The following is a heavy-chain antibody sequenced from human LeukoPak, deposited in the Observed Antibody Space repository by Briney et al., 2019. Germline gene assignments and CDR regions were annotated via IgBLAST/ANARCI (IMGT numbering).Heavy chain of an antibody. D-gene: IGHD3-10*01. CDR3: AREMEADYGSGTFFDL. CDR1: EFVFSDYY. CDR2: ISDNGSTI. V-gene: IGHV3-11*01. J-gene: IGHJ4*02. Sequence: GGSLRLSCAASEFVFSDYYMSWIRQAPGKGLEWVSDISDNGSTIYYADSVKGRITISRDNVKNSLYLQMNGLIAEDTAVYYCAREMEADYGSGTFFDLWGQGNMVTVSS.